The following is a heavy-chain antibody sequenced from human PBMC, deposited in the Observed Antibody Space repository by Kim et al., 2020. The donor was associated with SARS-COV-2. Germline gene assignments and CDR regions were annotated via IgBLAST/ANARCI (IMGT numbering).Heavy chain of an antibody. CDR3: ARWLVGYSSTWADYFDF. D-gene: IGHD6-13*01. CDR2: ISVGGST. J-gene: IGHJ4*02. CDR1: GFTFSNYA. Sequence: GGSLRLSCAASGFTFSNYAMGWVRQAPGKGLDWVSFISVGGSTYYADSVKGRFSISRDNSKNTLYLQMNSLSADDTAIYYCARWLVGYSSTWADYFDFWGLGTLVTVSS. V-gene: IGHV3-23*01.